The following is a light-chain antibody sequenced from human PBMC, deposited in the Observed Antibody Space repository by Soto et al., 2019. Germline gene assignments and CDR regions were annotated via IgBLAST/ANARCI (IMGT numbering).Light chain of an antibody. CDR1: SSNIGSNY. Sequence: QSVLTQPTSASGTPGQRVTISCSGSSSNIGSNYVYWYQQLPGTAPKIIIYRNNQRPSGVPDRISGSKSGTSASLAISGLRSEDEADYYCSAWDDSLSGYVFGNGTKLTVL. CDR2: RNN. V-gene: IGLV1-47*01. CDR3: SAWDDSLSGYV. J-gene: IGLJ1*01.